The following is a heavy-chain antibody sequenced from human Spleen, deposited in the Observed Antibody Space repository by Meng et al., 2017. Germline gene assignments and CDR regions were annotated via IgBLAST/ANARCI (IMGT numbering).Heavy chain of an antibody. D-gene: IGHD3-10*01. CDR3: ARQSGDY. J-gene: IGHJ4*02. V-gene: IGHV5-51*01. Sequence: GESLKISCKASGYSFSNYWIGWVRQMPGKGLEWMGIIYPEYSDSRYSPSFQGQVTISADESINTAYLQWSSLKASDTAVYYCARQSGDYWGQGTLVTVSS. CDR1: GYSFSNYW. CDR2: IYPEYSDS.